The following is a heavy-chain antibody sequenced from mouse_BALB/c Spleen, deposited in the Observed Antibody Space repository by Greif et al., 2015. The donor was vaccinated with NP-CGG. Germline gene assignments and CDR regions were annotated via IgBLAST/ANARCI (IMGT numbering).Heavy chain of an antibody. CDR2: IDPSDSYT. V-gene: IGHV1S127*01. CDR1: GYTFTSYW. J-gene: IGHJ3*01. D-gene: IGHD2-4*01. Sequence: QVQLQQSGAELVKPGASVKMSCKASGYTFTSYWMHWVKQRPGQGLEWIGVIDPSDSYTSYNQKFKGKATLTVDTSSSTAYMQLSSLTSEDSAVYYCTREVYDYGHGFAYWGQGTLVTVSA. CDR3: TREVYDYGHGFAY.